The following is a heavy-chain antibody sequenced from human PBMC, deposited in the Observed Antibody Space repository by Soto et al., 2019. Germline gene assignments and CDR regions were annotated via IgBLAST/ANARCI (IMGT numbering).Heavy chain of an antibody. V-gene: IGHV3-30*03. CDR2: VSHDGRNT. D-gene: IGHD6-19*01. CDR1: GFTFSDYA. Sequence: VQLVESGGGVVQPGRSLRLSCAASGFTFSDYAMHWVRQAPGKGLEWVAVVSHDGRNTHYADSVKGRFTISRDSSKNTVSLEMTSLRAEDTADYYCARGGRQWLVTSDFNCWGQGARVTVSS. CDR3: ARGGRQWLVTSDFNC. J-gene: IGHJ4*02.